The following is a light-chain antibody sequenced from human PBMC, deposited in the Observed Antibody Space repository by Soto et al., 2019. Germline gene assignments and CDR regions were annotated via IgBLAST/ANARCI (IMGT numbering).Light chain of an antibody. CDR3: AVWDASLSAGV. CDR2: RSN. V-gene: IGLV1-47*01. J-gene: IGLJ3*02. Sequence: QSVLTQPPSASGTPGQRVTISCSGTSSNIGRNYVYWYQQLPGTAPKLVIHRSNQRPSGVPDRFSGSKSGTSASLAISGLRSEDEADYYCAVWDASLSAGVFGGGTKVTVL. CDR1: SSNIGRNY.